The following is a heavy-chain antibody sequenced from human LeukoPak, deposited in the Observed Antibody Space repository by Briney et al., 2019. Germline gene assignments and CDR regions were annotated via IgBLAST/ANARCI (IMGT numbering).Heavy chain of an antibody. CDR1: GFTFSSYV. CDR2: ISTSSTYI. J-gene: IGHJ4*02. CDR3: ARDPPFIIGTTFFDS. Sequence: GGSLRLSCAASGFTFSSYVMNWVRQAPGKGLEWVSSISTSSTYIYYADSVKGRFTISRDNAKNSLYLQMNSLRAEDTAVYYCARDPPFIIGTTFFDSWGQGTLVTVSS. D-gene: IGHD1-20*01. V-gene: IGHV3-21*01.